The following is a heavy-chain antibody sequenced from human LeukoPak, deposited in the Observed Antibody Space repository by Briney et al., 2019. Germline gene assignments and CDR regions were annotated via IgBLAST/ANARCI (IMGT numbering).Heavy chain of an antibody. CDR2: IYYSGST. D-gene: IGHD1-26*01. V-gene: IGHV4-39*07. CDR3: ARELSGSSSN. CDR1: GGSISSSSYY. Sequence: PSETLSLTCTVSGGSISSSSYYWGWIRQPPGKGLEWIGSIYYSGSTYYNPSLKSRVTISVDTSKNQFFLKLSSVTAADTAVYYCARELSGSSSNWGQGTLVTVSS. J-gene: IGHJ4*02.